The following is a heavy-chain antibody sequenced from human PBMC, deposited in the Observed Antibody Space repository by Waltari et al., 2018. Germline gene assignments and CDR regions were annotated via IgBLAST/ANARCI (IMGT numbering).Heavy chain of an antibody. CDR1: GFTVRSNY. CDR3: ARGSRYYGSGGYHGYFDN. Sequence: EVQLVESGGALVQPGGSLRLSCAASGFTVRSNYMSWVRQAPGKGLEWVSVMYSDGSTFYADSVKARFTISRDTSKNTLHLQLNSMSAEDTAVYYCARGSRYYGSGGYHGYFDNWGQGALVTVSS. J-gene: IGHJ4*02. V-gene: IGHV3-66*01. CDR2: MYSDGST. D-gene: IGHD3-10*01.